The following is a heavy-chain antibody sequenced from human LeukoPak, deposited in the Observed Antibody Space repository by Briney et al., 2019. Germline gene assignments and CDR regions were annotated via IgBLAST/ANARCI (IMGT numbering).Heavy chain of an antibody. D-gene: IGHD6-13*01. CDR3: AKLFKAYSSTWIDY. CDR1: GFPFSSYW. J-gene: IGHJ4*02. V-gene: IGHV3-7*05. Sequence: GGSLRLSCAASGFPFSSYWMSWVRQAPGKGLEWVANIKEDGSEKNYVDSVKGRFAISRDNAKNSLYLQMDSLRAEDTAIYYCAKLFKAYSSTWIDYWGQGNLVTVSS. CDR2: IKEDGSEK.